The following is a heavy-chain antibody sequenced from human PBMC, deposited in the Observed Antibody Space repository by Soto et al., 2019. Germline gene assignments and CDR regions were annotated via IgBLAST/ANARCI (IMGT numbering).Heavy chain of an antibody. CDR3: AKGGYDFWSGSTPNPGYYYYGMDV. CDR1: GFTFSSYG. CDR2: ISYDGSNK. J-gene: IGHJ6*02. Sequence: GGSLRLSCAASGFTFSSYGMHWVRQAPGKGLEWVAVISYDGSNKYYADSVKGRFTISRDNSKNTLYLQMNSLRAEDTAVYYCAKGGYDFWSGSTPNPGYYYYGMDVWGQGTTVTVSS. D-gene: IGHD3-3*01. V-gene: IGHV3-30*18.